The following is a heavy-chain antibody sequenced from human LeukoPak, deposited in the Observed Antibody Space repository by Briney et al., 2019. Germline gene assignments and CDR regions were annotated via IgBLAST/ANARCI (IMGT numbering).Heavy chain of an antibody. CDR2: IKANSGGT. Sequence: ASVKVSCKASGYIFTDYYMHWVRQPPGQGLEWMGLIKANSGGTKYAQKFQGRVTMTRDTSISTAYMELSRLRSDDMAVYCCARDPDDSSDSHFDYWGQGTLVTVSS. CDR3: ARDPDDSSDSHFDY. V-gene: IGHV1-2*02. J-gene: IGHJ4*02. CDR1: GYIFTDYY. D-gene: IGHD3-22*01.